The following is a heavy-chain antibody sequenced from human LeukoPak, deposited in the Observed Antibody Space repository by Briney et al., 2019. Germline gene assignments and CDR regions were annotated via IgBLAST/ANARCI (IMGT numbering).Heavy chain of an antibody. CDR1: GFTFSSYA. V-gene: IGHV3-23*01. CDR2: ISGSGGST. D-gene: IGHD3-9*01. CDR3: AKEILRYFDWLSEFDY. J-gene: IGHJ4*02. Sequence: GGSLRLSCAASGFTFSSYAMSWVRQAPGKGLEWVSAISGSGGSTYYADSVKGRFTISRDNSKNTLYLQMNSLRAEDTAVYYCAKEILRYFDWLSEFDYWGQGTLVTVSP.